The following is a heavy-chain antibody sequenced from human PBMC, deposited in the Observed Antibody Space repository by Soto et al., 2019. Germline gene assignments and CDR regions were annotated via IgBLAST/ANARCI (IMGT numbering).Heavy chain of an antibody. V-gene: IGHV6-1*01. D-gene: IGHD2-15*01. CDR3: ARSEEDSDYYYYGLDV. J-gene: IGHJ6*02. CDR2: TYYRSRWYS. CDR1: GDSVSSSSVA. Sequence: PSPTLSLTCVISGDSVSSSSVAWNWVRQSPSRGLEWLGRTYYRSRWYSDFAVSVRGRIVINADTSKNQFSLQLNSVTPEDTAVYFCARSEEDSDYYYYGLDVWGQGTTVTVSS.